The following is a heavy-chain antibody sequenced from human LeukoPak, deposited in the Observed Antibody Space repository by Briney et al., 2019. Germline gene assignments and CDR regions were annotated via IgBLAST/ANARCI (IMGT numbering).Heavy chain of an antibody. CDR2: ISGSGGST. J-gene: IGHJ4*02. D-gene: IGHD5-24*01. Sequence: GGSLRLSCAASGFTFSSYSMNWVRQAPGKGLEWVSAISGSGGSTYYADSVKGRFTISRDNSKNTLYLQMNSLRAEDTAVYYCAKRLMASGPVPYYFDYWGQGTLVTVSS. V-gene: IGHV3-23*01. CDR1: GFTFSSYS. CDR3: AKRLMASGPVPYYFDY.